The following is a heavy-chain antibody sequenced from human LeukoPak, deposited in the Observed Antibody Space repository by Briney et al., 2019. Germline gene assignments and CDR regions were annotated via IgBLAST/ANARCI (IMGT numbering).Heavy chain of an antibody. D-gene: IGHD3-22*01. CDR3: ARKPIVNSAWYYFDY. V-gene: IGHV4-39*07. CDR1: GGSVNSGTYY. Sequence: SETLSLTCTVSGGSVNSGTYYWSWIRQPPGKGLEWIGNIYYSGSAYYNPSLKSRVTMSVDTSKNQFSLKLSSVTAADTAVYYCARKPIVNSAWYYFDYWGQGTLVTVSS. CDR2: IYYSGSA. J-gene: IGHJ4*02.